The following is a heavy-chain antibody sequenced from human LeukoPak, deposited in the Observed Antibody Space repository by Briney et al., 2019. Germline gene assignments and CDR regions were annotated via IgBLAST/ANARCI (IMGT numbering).Heavy chain of an antibody. J-gene: IGHJ4*02. CDR1: GFTVSSNY. CDR3: ASPRIAAAGHFDY. D-gene: IGHD6-13*01. Sequence: GGSLRLSCAASGFTVSSNYMSWVRQAPGKGLEWVSVIYSGGSTYYADSVKGRFTISRDNSKNTLYLQMNSLRAEDTAVYYCASPRIAAAGHFDYWGQGTLVTVSS. CDR2: IYSGGST. V-gene: IGHV3-66*01.